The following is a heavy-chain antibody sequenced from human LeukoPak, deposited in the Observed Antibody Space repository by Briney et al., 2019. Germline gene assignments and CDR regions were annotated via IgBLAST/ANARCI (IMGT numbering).Heavy chain of an antibody. CDR2: SSGSGGSA. D-gene: IGHD6-19*01. J-gene: IGHJ4*02. CDR3: ARGSGYYFDY. V-gene: IGHV3-23*01. Sequence: GGSLRLSCAASGFTFSSYAMSWVRQAPGKGLEWVSASSGSGGSAYYADSVKGRFTISRDNSKNTLYLQMNSLRAEDTAVYYCARGSGYYFDYWGQGTLVTVSS. CDR1: GFTFSSYA.